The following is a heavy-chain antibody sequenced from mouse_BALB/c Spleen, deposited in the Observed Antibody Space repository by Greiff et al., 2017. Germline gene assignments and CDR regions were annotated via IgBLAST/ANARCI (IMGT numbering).Heavy chain of an antibody. CDR1: GYSITSDYA. V-gene: IGHV3-2*02. CDR2: ISYSGST. Sequence: EVQLQESGPGLVKPSQSLSLTCTVTGYSITSDYAWNWIRQFPGNKLEWMGYISYSGSTSYNPSLKSRISITRDTSKNQFFLQLNSVTTEDTATYYCARRVYYAMDYWGQGTSVTVSS. CDR3: ARRVYYAMDY. J-gene: IGHJ4*01.